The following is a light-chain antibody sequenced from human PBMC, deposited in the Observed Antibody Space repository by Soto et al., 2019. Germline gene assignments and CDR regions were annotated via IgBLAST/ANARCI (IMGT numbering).Light chain of an antibody. J-gene: IGKJ4*01. CDR1: QSVSSY. V-gene: IGKV3-11*01. CDR2: DAS. CDR3: QQRSNWPPLT. Sequence: EIVLTQSPATLSLSPGERATLSCRASQSVSSYLAWYQQKPGQAPRLLIYDASNRATGIPARLSVSGSWTHFTLTITSREPEDFAVYYCQQRSNWPPLTFGGGTKVEIK.